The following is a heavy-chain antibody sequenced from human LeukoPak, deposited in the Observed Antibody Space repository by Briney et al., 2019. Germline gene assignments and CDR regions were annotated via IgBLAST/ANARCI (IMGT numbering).Heavy chain of an antibody. D-gene: IGHD4-17*01. J-gene: IGHJ4*02. CDR1: GYTFTAYY. V-gene: IGHV1-2*02. CDR2: INPNSGGT. CDR3: ARDPDYGTKRFDF. Sequence: GASVKVSCKSSGYTFTAYYLHWMRQAPGQGLEWMGWINPNSGGTTYAQNFQGRVTMTRDTSISTAYMEPSRLRSDDTAVYYRARDPDYGTKRFDFWGQGAMVTVSS.